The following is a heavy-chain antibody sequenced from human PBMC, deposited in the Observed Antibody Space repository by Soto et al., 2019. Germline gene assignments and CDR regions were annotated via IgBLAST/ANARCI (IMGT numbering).Heavy chain of an antibody. CDR1: GYTFTSYG. J-gene: IGHJ3*02. CDR3: ARGSSYDILTGYPTPGAFDI. CDR2: ISAYNGNT. D-gene: IGHD3-9*01. V-gene: IGHV1-18*01. Sequence: QVQLVQSGAEVKKPGASVKVSCKASGYTFTSYGISWVRQAPGQGLESMGWISAYNGNTNYAQKLQGRVTMTTDTSTSTAYMELRSLRSDDTAVYYCARGSSYDILTGYPTPGAFDIWGQGTMVTVSS.